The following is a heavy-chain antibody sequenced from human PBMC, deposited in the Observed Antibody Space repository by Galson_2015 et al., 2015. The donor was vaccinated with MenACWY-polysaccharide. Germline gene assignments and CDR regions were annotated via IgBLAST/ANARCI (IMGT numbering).Heavy chain of an antibody. Sequence: SLRLSCAASGFSLSSCGMHWVRQAPGKGLEWLAVIWSNGINNYYADSARGRFTISRDDSKHSLLLQMNSLRVDDTAVYYCARERGPYDAFDVWGQGTTVTVSS. D-gene: IGHD3-10*01. CDR2: IWSNGINN. CDR1: GFSLSSCG. V-gene: IGHV3-33*02. J-gene: IGHJ3*01. CDR3: ARERGPYDAFDV.